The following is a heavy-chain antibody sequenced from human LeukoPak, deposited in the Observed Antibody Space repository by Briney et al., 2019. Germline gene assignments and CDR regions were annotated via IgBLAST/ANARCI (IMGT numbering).Heavy chain of an antibody. J-gene: IGHJ2*01. Sequence: PGGSLRLSCAASGFSFSNYAMRWVRQAPGKGLEWVSSISGSGDTTYYADSVKGRFTISRDNSKNTLYVQMDSLRADDTAVYYCAKALKTLATTGWYFDLWGRGTLVTVSS. CDR3: AKALKTLATTGWYFDL. CDR1: GFSFSNYA. D-gene: IGHD3-9*01. CDR2: ISGSGDTT. V-gene: IGHV3-23*01.